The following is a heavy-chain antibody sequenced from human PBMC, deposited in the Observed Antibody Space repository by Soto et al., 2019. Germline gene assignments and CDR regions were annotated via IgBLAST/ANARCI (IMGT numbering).Heavy chain of an antibody. CDR3: ARHRALGPPPDY. Sequence: LSLTCTVSDGSISSYHWSWIRQPPGNGLERIGYIDYSGSTNYNPSLKSRVTISVDTSKNQFSLKLSPVTAADTAVYYCARHRALGPPPDYWGQGTLVTVSS. D-gene: IGHD3-10*01. J-gene: IGHJ4*02. V-gene: IGHV4-59*08. CDR2: IDYSGST. CDR1: DGSISSYH.